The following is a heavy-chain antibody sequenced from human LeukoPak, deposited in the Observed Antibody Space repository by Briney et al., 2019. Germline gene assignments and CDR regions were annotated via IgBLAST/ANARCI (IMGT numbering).Heavy chain of an antibody. CDR3: ARDPGDYYDSASYFQH. CDR1: GFTFSSYA. CDR2: ISGSGGST. D-gene: IGHD3-22*01. J-gene: IGHJ1*01. V-gene: IGHV3-23*01. Sequence: GGSLRLSCAASGFTFSSYAMSWVRQAPGKGLEWVSAISGSGGSTYYADSVKGRFTISRDNSKNTLYLQMNSLRAEDTAVYYCARDPGDYYDSASYFQHWGQGTLVTVSS.